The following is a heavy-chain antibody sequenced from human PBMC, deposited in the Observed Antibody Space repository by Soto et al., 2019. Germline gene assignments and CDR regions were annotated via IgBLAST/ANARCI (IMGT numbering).Heavy chain of an antibody. CDR2: ISGSAATT. CDR3: ARGPRYCSGYSCDYYMDV. D-gene: IGHD2-15*01. Sequence: EVQLLESGGGLVQPGGSLRLSCAASEFTFSSYAMSWVRQAPGKGLEWVSAISGSAATTFYADSVKGRFTVSRDNSKNTLYLQMNSLRAEDTAVYYCARGPRYCSGYSCDYYMDVWGKGTTVTVSS. J-gene: IGHJ6*03. V-gene: IGHV3-23*01. CDR1: EFTFSSYA.